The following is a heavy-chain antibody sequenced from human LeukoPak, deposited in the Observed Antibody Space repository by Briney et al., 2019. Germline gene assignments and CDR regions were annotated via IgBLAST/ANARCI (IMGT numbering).Heavy chain of an antibody. D-gene: IGHD2-15*01. V-gene: IGHV3-30*03. CDR2: ISYDGSNK. CDR3: ARGGLGYCSGGSCPRIKKYYFDY. Sequence: GGSLRLSCAASGFTFSSYGMHWVRQAPGKGLEWVAVISYDGSNKYYADSVKGRFTISRDNSKNTLYLQMGSLRAEDMAVYYCARGGLGYCSGGSCPRIKKYYFDYWGQGTLVTVSS. CDR1: GFTFSSYG. J-gene: IGHJ4*02.